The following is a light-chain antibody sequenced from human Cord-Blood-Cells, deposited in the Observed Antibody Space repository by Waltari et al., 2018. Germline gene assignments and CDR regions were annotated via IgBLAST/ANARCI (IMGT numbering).Light chain of an antibody. CDR2: AAS. V-gene: IGKV1-39*01. CDR3: QQSYSTPPWT. J-gene: IGKJ1*01. CDR1: QRISSY. Sequence: IQMTQSPSSLSASVGDRVTITCRASQRISSYLNWYQQKPGKAPKLLIYAASSLQSGVPSRFSGSGSGTDFTLTISSLQPEDFATYYCQQSYSTPPWTFGQGTKVEIK.